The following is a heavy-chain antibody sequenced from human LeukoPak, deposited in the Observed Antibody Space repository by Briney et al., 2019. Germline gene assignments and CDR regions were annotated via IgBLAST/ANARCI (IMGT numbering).Heavy chain of an antibody. Sequence: PGGSLRLSCAASGFTFSSYAMHWVRQAPGKGLEWVAVISYDGSNKYYADSVKGRFTISRDNSKNTLYLQMNSLRAEDTAVYYCAKDATSIVGATNFDYWGQGTLVTVSS. V-gene: IGHV3-30*04. J-gene: IGHJ4*02. D-gene: IGHD1-26*01. CDR2: ISYDGSNK. CDR3: AKDATSIVGATNFDY. CDR1: GFTFSSYA.